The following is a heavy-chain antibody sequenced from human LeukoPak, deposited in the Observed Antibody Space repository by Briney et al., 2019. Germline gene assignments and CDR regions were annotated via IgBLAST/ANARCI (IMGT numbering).Heavy chain of an antibody. J-gene: IGHJ4*02. V-gene: IGHV1-18*01. Sequence: EASVTVSCKASGYTFTSYGISWVRQAPGQGLEWMGWISAYNGNTNYAQKLQGRVTMTTDASTSTAYMELRSLRSDDTAVYYCARGYDFVWGSDRFDNWGQGTLVTVSS. CDR2: ISAYNGNT. D-gene: IGHD3-16*02. CDR1: GYTFTSYG. CDR3: ARGYDFVWGSDRFDN.